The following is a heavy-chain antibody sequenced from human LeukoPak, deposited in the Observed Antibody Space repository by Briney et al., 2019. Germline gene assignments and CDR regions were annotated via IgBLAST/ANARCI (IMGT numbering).Heavy chain of an antibody. J-gene: IGHJ4*02. V-gene: IGHV3-23*01. Sequence: PGGSLRLSCAASGFTFSTYAMSWVRQAPGKGLEWVSGISVSGDTTHYADPVKGRFTISRDNSKTTLYLQMNSLRADDTAIYYCARGSMVPTTADYWGQGTLVTVSS. CDR2: ISVSGDTT. CDR1: GFTFSTYA. D-gene: IGHD3-10*01. CDR3: ARGSMVPTTADY.